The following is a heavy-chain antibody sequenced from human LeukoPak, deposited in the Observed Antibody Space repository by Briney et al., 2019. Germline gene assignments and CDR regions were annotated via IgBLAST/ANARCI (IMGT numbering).Heavy chain of an antibody. CDR1: GGSISSGGYY. CDR3: ARDLYDSSGYYSDGFDY. V-gene: IGHV4-31*03. CDR2: IYHSGST. D-gene: IGHD3-22*01. Sequence: PSQTLSLTCTVSGGSISSGGYYWSWIRQHPGKGLEWIGYIYHSGSTYYNPSLKSRVTISVDRSKNQFSLKLSSVTAADTAVYYCARDLYDSSGYYSDGFDYWGQGTLVTVSS. J-gene: IGHJ4*02.